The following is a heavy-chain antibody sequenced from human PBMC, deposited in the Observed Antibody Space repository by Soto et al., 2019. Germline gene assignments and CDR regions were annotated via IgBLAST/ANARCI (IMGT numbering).Heavy chain of an antibody. Sequence: GGSLRLSCVASGFSFRNYGFHWVRQTPGKGLEWVAVIPDDGSYQYYADSVKGRFTISRDNSKNTLSLQVNSLRADDTAVYYCAKEHGGGTSTITSYFDYWGRGTLVTVSS. V-gene: IGHV3-30*02. D-gene: IGHD5-12*01. CDR1: GFSFRNYG. CDR3: AKEHGGGTSTITSYFDY. CDR2: IPDDGSYQ. J-gene: IGHJ4*02.